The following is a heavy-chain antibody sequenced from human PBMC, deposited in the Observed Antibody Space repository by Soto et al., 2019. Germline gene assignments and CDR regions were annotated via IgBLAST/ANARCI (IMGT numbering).Heavy chain of an antibody. CDR3: ARARRYGGTAVDI. J-gene: IGHJ3*02. CDR1: GGTFSSYA. Sequence: QVQLGQSGAEVKKPGSSVKVSCKASGGTFSSYAISWVRQAPGQGLEWMGGILPIFGTANYAQKFPGRVTITADKATSAAYLELSSLRSADTAVYYCARARRYGGTAVDIWGQGTMVTVSS. CDR2: ILPIFGTA. D-gene: IGHD4-17*01. V-gene: IGHV1-69*06.